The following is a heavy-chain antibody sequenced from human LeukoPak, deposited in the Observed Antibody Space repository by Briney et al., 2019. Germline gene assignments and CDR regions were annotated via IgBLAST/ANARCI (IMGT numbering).Heavy chain of an antibody. CDR3: AKISSSAESNFDY. D-gene: IGHD6-25*01. CDR1: GFTFSSYW. Sequence: PGGSLRLSCAASGFTFSSYWMTWVRQAPGKGLDWVAFIWPDGSKKYYADSVKGRFAISRENSKNTVYLQMNDLRPEDTALYFCAKISSSAESNFDYWGQGTLLTVSS. CDR2: IWPDGSKK. J-gene: IGHJ4*02. V-gene: IGHV3-33*08.